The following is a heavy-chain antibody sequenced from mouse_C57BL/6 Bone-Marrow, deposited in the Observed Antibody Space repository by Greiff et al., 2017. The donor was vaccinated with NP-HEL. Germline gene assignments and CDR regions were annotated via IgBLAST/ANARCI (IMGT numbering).Heavy chain of an antibody. CDR1: GFTFSDAW. V-gene: IGHV6-6*01. CDR3: TRDSNYGGYAMDY. Sequence: DVQLQESGGGLVQPGGSMKLSCAASGFTFSDAWMDWVRQSPEKGLEWVAEIRNKANNHATYYAESVKGRFTISRDDSKSSVYLQMNSLRAEDTGIYYCTRDSNYGGYAMDYWGQGTSVTVSS. D-gene: IGHD2-5*01. J-gene: IGHJ4*01. CDR2: IRNKANNHAT.